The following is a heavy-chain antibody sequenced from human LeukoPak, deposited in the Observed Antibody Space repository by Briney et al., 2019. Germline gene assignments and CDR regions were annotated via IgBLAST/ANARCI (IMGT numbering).Heavy chain of an antibody. V-gene: IGHV3-21*01. D-gene: IGHD4-11*01. CDR2: ISSSNSYI. CDR3: ARSFSVTTSYYYMAV. Sequence: GGSLRLSCAASGFTFSSYSMNWVRQAPGKGLEWVSSISSSNSYIYYADSVKGRFTISRDKAKNSLYLQMNRLRAEDKAVYYCARSFSVTTSYYYMAVWGKGTTVTVSS. J-gene: IGHJ6*03. CDR1: GFTFSSYS.